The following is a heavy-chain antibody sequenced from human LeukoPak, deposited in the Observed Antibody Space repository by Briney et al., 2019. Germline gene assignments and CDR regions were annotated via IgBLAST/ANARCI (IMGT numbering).Heavy chain of an antibody. CDR2: IYSDNT. J-gene: IGHJ4*02. Sequence: PGGSLRLSCTVSGFTFSSNSMSWVRQAPGKGLEWVSFIYSDNTHYSYAVKGRFTISRDNSKHTLYLQMNSLRAEDTAVYYCARRAGAYSHPYDYWGQGTLVTVSS. D-gene: IGHD4/OR15-4a*01. CDR3: ARRAGAYSHPYDY. CDR1: GFTFSSNS. V-gene: IGHV3-53*01.